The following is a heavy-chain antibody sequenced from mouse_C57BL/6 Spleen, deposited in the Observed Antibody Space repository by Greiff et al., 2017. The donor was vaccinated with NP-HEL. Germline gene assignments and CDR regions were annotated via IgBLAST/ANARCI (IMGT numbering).Heavy chain of an antibody. J-gene: IGHJ4*01. CDR1: GYTFPSSC. V-gene: IGHV1-55*01. D-gene: IGHD1-1*01. CDR2: IYPGSGST. Sequence: QVQLQQPGAELVKPGASVKMYCKACGYTFPSSCLTLVTPVPGQGLEFIGDIYPGSGSTNYNEKFKSKATLTVDPASSTAYMQLSSLTSEDSAVYYCARFDGRIYAMDYWGQGTSVTVSS. CDR3: ARFDGRIYAMDY.